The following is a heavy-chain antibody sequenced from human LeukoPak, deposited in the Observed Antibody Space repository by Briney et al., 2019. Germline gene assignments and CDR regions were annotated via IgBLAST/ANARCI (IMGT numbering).Heavy chain of an antibody. D-gene: IGHD6-13*01. V-gene: IGHV3-30*02. CDR1: GFTFSTYG. CDR2: IRPDGSNK. CDR3: VKDKEVCSR. J-gene: IGHJ4*02. Sequence: PGGSLRLSCAASGFTFSTYGMHWVRQAPGKGLEWVAFIRPDGSNKYYVDYVKGRFTIPRDNSKNTLYLQMNTLRAEDTAVYYCVKDKEVCSRWGQGTLVTVSS.